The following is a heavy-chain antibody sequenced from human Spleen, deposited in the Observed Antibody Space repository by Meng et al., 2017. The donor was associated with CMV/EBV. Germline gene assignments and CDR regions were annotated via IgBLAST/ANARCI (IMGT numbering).Heavy chain of an antibody. CDR1: GFTFDDYV. D-gene: IGHD3-3*01. CDR3: ARDAHYDFWSGYYRDRYYYGMDV. Sequence: GGSLRLSCAASGFTFDDYVMHWVRQAPGKGLEWVSLISWDGGSTYYADSVKGRFTISRDNSKNTLYLQMNSLRAEDTAVYYCARDAHYDFWSGYYRDRYYYGMDVWGQGTTVTVSS. CDR2: ISWDGGST. J-gene: IGHJ6*02. V-gene: IGHV3-43D*03.